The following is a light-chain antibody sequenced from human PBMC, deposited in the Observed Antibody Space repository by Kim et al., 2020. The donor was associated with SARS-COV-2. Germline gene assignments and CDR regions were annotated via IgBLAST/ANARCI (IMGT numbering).Light chain of an antibody. CDR2: EVT. Sequence: QSALTQPASVSGSPGQSITISCAGTSSDIGSYNLVSWYQQHPGKVPKVLIYEVTNRPSGVSNRFSGSKSGNMASLTISGLQADDEADYYCCSYAGGATYVFGTGTKVTVL. V-gene: IGLV2-23*02. CDR1: SSDIGSYNL. J-gene: IGLJ1*01. CDR3: CSYAGGATYV.